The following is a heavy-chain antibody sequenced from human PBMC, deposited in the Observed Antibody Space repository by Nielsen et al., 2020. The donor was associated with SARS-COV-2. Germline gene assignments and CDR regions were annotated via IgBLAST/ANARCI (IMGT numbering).Heavy chain of an antibody. CDR3: TGRSGHRVVLVSYYYYGMDV. D-gene: IGHD3-3*01. J-gene: IGHJ6*02. V-gene: IGHV3-23*03. Sequence: GESLKISCAASGFTFSSYAMSWVRQAPGKGLEWVSVIYSGGSSTYYADSVKGRFTISRDNSKNTLYLQMNSLKTEDTAVYYCTGRSGHRVVLVSYYYYGMDVWGQGTTVTVSS. CDR1: GFTFSSYA. CDR2: IYSGGSST.